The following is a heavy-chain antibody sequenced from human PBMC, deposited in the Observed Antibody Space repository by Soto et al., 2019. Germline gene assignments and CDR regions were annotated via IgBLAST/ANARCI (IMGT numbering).Heavy chain of an antibody. D-gene: IGHD3-10*01. Sequence: QVQLVQSGAEVKKPGSSVKVSCKASGDTFSAYTINWVRQSPGLGLEWMGRVNPIVSMSNYAQKFQGRVTITADKSPYTVYMQLSSLRSDATAIYYCAASYGSVYMAFDYWSQGALVTAAS. CDR2: VNPIVSMS. V-gene: IGHV1-69*02. CDR3: AASYGSVYMAFDY. J-gene: IGHJ4*02. CDR1: GDTFSAYT.